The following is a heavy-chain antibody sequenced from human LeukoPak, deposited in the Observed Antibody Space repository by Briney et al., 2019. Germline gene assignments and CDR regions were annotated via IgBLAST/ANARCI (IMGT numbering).Heavy chain of an antibody. CDR2: IIPIFGTA. J-gene: IGHJ4*02. D-gene: IGHD5-18*01. V-gene: IGHV1-69*13. CDR3: AREDRGYSYGPLDY. CDR1: GGTFSSYA. Sequence: SVKVSCKASGGTFSSYAISWVRQAPGQGLEWMGGIIPIFGTANYAQKFQGRVTIIADESTSTAYMELSSLRSEDTAVYYCAREDRGYSYGPLDYWGQGTLVTVSP.